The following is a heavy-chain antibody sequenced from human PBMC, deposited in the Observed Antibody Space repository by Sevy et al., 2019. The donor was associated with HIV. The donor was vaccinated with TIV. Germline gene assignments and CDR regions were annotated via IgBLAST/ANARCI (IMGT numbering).Heavy chain of an antibody. Sequence: GGSLRLSCAASGFTFSSYSMNWVRQAPGKGLEWVSSISSSSSYIYYADSVKGRFTISRDNAKNSLYLQMNSLRAEDTAVYYCARVVSSGYYDGNFDYWGPGTLVIVSS. J-gene: IGHJ4*02. CDR2: ISSSSSYI. D-gene: IGHD3-22*01. V-gene: IGHV3-21*01. CDR1: GFTFSSYS. CDR3: ARVVSSGYYDGNFDY.